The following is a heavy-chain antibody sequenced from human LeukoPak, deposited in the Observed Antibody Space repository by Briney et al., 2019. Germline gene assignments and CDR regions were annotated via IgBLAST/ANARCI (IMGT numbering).Heavy chain of an antibody. J-gene: IGHJ6*03. CDR1: AFTFSSYS. V-gene: IGHV3-21*01. D-gene: IGHD3-10*01. CDR2: ISSSSSYI. CDR3: ARDEVWFGELLHYYYYYYMDV. Sequence: GGSLRLSCVASAFTFSSYSMNWVRQAPGKGLEWVSSISSSSSYIYYADSVKGRFTISRDNAKNSLYLQMNSLRAEDTAVYYCARDEVWFGELLHYYYYYYMDVWGKGTTVTISS.